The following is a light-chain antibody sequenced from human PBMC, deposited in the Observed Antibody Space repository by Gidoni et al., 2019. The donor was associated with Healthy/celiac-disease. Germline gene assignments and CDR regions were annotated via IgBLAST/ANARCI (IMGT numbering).Light chain of an antibody. J-gene: IGLJ3*02. CDR2: DVS. CDR3: SSYTSSSTLAV. V-gene: IGLV2-14*01. Sequence: QSALTQPASVSGSPGQSITIPCTGTSSDVGGYNYVSCYQQHPGKPPKLMIYDVSNRPSGVSNRFSGSKSGNTASLTISGLQAEDEADYYCSSYTSSSTLAVFGGGTKLTVL. CDR1: SSDVGGYNY.